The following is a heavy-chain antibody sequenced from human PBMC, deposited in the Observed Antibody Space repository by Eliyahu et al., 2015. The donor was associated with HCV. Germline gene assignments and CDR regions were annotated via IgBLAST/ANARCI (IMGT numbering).Heavy chain of an antibody. J-gene: IGHJ4*02. V-gene: IGHV3-21*06. CDR2: ISGSGLSI. D-gene: IGHD6-19*01. CDR1: DFSLSNYG. CDR3: ALPIIGVFLYDY. Sequence: EVQLLESGXGLVKPGGSLRLSXAASDFSLSNYGMNWVRQAPGKGLEWVSFISGSGLSIYYADSVKGRFTISRDNAKNALYLQMNSLRAEDTAVYYCALPIIGVFLYDYWGQGTLVTVSS.